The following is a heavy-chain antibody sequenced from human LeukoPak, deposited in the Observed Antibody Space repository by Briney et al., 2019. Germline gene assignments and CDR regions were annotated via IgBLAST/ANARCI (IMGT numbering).Heavy chain of an antibody. CDR1: GFNFNDYA. CDR3: ARDGVTRRYNTYYYMDV. CDR2: IAYDGSSI. Sequence: GGSLRLSCAASGFNFNDYALHWVRQAPGKGLEWVAFIAYDGSSIYYRDSVKGRFIISRDYSSNALYLQMDSLRGDDTGVYYCARDGVTRRYNTYYYMDVWGKGTTVTVSS. D-gene: IGHD1-1*01. J-gene: IGHJ6*03. V-gene: IGHV3-30*04.